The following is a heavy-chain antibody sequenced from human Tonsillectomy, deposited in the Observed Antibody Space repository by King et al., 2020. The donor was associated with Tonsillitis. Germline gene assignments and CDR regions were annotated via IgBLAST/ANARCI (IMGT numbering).Heavy chain of an antibody. CDR3: ANRNVDTAMAIDY. CDR2: ISASGGST. V-gene: IGHV3-23*04. D-gene: IGHD5-18*01. CDR1: GFTFSSYA. Sequence: VQLVESGGGLVQPGGSLRLSCAASGFTFSSYAMSWVRQAPGKGLEWVSVISASGGSTYYADSVKGRFTISRDKSKNTLYLQMNSLRAEETAVYYCANRNVDTAMAIDYWGQGTLVTVPS. J-gene: IGHJ4*02.